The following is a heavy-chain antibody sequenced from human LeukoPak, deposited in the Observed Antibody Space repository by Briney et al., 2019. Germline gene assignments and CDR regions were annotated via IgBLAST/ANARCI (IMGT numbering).Heavy chain of an antibody. J-gene: IGHJ6*02. Sequence: SETLSLTCTVSGGSISSYYWSWIRQPAGKGLEWIGRIYTSGSTNYNPSLKSRVTMSVDTSKNQFSLKLSSVTAADTAVYYCASTAMVNYYYYGMDVWGQGTTVTVSS. CDR1: GGSISSYY. D-gene: IGHD5-18*01. CDR3: ASTAMVNYYYYGMDV. V-gene: IGHV4-4*07. CDR2: IYTSGST.